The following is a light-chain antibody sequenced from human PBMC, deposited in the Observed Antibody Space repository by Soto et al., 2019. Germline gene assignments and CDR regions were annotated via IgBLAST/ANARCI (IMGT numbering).Light chain of an antibody. J-gene: IGKJ1*01. CDR1: QSVRSSY. CDR2: GAS. V-gene: IGKV3-20*01. Sequence: ETVLTQSPGTLSLSPGERATLSCRASQSVRSSYLAWYQQKPGQTPRLLIYGASSRATGIPDRFSGSGSGTDFTLTISRLEPEDFAVYFCQQYSRPPATFGQGTKVEIK. CDR3: QQYSRPPAT.